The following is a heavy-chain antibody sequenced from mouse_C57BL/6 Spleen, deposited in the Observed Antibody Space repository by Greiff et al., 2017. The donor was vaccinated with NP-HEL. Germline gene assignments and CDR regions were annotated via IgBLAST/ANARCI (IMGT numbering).Heavy chain of an antibody. Sequence: VQLQQSGAELVKPGASVKLSCKASGYTFTEYPIHWVKQRSGQGLEWIGWFYPGSGSIKYNEKFKDKATLTADISSSPGYMELSRLQSEDSAVYFCARHEDIEFDYFDYWGQGTTLTVSS. CDR3: ARHEDIEFDYFDY. J-gene: IGHJ2*01. CDR1: GYTFTEYP. CDR2: FYPGSGSI. V-gene: IGHV1-62-2*01.